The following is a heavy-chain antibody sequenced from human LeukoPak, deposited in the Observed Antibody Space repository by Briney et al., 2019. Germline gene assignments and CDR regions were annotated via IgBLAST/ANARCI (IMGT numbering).Heavy chain of an antibody. D-gene: IGHD3-22*01. CDR2: ISYSGSA. J-gene: IGHJ3*02. Sequence: SETLSLTCTVSGGSISRSNYYWGWIRQPPGKGLEWIGSISYSGSAYSNPSLKSRVTISRATSKNQFSLKLSSVTAADTAVYYCARSFRRRKWLLLPLDAFDIWGQGTMVTVSS. V-gene: IGHV4-39*01. CDR3: ARSFRRRKWLLLPLDAFDI. CDR1: GGSISRSNYY.